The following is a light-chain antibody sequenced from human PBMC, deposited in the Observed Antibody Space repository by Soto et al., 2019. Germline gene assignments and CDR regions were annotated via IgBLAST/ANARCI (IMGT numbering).Light chain of an antibody. V-gene: IGKV3-20*01. CDR3: EQQVGSPRT. Sequence: IVWTRAPERQCVAPCGGRTLSKRTSQSISSNFLAWYQQKRGQAPRLIIPGASNRATGIPDRFSGSGSGTDFPLTITRLEPESLAAYYCEQQVGSPRTSGQGTKVDIK. CDR1: QSISSNF. J-gene: IGKJ1*01. CDR2: GAS.